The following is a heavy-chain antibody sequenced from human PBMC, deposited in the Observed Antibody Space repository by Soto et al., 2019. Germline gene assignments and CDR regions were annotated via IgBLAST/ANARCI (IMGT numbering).Heavy chain of an antibody. V-gene: IGHV4-59*01. CDR2: IYYSGST. Sequence: QVQLQESGPGLVKPSETLSLTCTVSGGSISSYYWSWIRQPPGKGLEWIGYIYYSGSTNYNPSLKSRVTISVDKSKNQFSLKLSSVTAADTAVYYCARRYCDQFDYWGQGTLVTVSS. J-gene: IGHJ4*02. CDR3: ARRYCDQFDY. CDR1: GGSISSYY. D-gene: IGHD4-17*01.